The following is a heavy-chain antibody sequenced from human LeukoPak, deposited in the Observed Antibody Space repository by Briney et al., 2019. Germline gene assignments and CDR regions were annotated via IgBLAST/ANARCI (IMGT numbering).Heavy chain of an antibody. V-gene: IGHV4-59*01. J-gene: IGHJ4*02. CDR1: GGPFNNYY. CDR2: IYYSGST. D-gene: IGHD2-21*01. Sequence: PSETLSLTCTASGGPFNNYYWSWIRQPPGKGLEWIGYIYYSGSTTYSPSLKSRVSISIDTPKNQFSLIINSVTAADTAVYYCARGVAFDYWGQGTLVTVSS. CDR3: ARGVAFDY.